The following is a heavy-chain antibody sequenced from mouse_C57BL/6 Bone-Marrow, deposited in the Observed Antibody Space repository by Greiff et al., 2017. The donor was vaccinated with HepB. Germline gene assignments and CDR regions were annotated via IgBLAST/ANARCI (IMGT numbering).Heavy chain of an antibody. V-gene: IGHV5-16*01. Sequence: EVQRVESEGGLVQPGSSMKLSCTASGFTFSDYYMAWVRQVPEKGLEWVANINYDGSSTYYLDSLKSRFIISRDNAKNILYLQMSSLKSEDTATYYCAREFRDWYFDVWGTGTTVTVSS. J-gene: IGHJ1*03. CDR1: GFTFSDYY. CDR2: INYDGSST. CDR3: AREFRDWYFDV.